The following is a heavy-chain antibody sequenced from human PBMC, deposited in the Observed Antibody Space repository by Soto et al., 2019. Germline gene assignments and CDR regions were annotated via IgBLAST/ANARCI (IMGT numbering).Heavy chain of an antibody. D-gene: IGHD1-26*01. CDR3: ARGGSLYWYFDL. J-gene: IGHJ2*01. Sequence: ASVKVSCKTSGYTFTNYDISWVRQAPGQGREWMGWIGSYTGNTNYAQNLQGRVTITRDTSASTAYMELSSLRSEDTAVYYCARGGSLYWYFDLWGRGTLVTVSS. V-gene: IGHV1-18*01. CDR2: IGSYTGNT. CDR1: GYTFTNYD.